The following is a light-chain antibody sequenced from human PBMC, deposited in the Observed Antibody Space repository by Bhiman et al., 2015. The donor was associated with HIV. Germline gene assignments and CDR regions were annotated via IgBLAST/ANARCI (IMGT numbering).Light chain of an antibody. CDR2: DVD. CDR1: SSDVGTYIY. V-gene: IGLV2-11*01. J-gene: IGLJ3*02. CDR3: CSYAGSSPWV. Sequence: QSALTQPRSVSGSPGQSVTISCTGTSSDVGTYIYVSWYQQHPGKAPKLLIYDVDQRPSGVPDRFSGSQSGNTASLTISGLQAEDEADYYCCSYAGSSPWVFGGGTKLTVL.